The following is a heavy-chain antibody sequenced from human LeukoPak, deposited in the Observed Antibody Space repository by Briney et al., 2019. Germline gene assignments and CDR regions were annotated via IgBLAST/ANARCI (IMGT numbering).Heavy chain of an antibody. D-gene: IGHD2-15*01. CDR2: IYYTGTT. Sequence: SETLSLTCTVSGGSISSDYWSWIRQPPGKGLEWIGIYYTGTTKYNPSLKSRVSISVDTSKNQFSLKLTSVTAADTAVYYCARDGFGGYWGQGTLVTVSS. V-gene: IGHV4-59*01. CDR1: GGSISSDY. CDR3: ARDGFGGY. J-gene: IGHJ4*02.